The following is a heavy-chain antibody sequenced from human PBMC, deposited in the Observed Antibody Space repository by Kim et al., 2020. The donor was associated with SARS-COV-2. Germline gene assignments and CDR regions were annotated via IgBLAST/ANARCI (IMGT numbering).Heavy chain of an antibody. V-gene: IGHV1-24*01. CDR2: FDPEDGET. CDR1: GYTLTELS. Sequence: ASVKVSCKVSGYTLTELSMHWVRQAPGKGLEWMGGFDPEDGETIYALKFQGRVTMTEDTSTDTAYMELSSLRSEDTAVYYCATDEGRGVTTWFDYWGQGTLVTVSS. CDR3: ATDEGRGVTTWFDY. J-gene: IGHJ4*02. D-gene: IGHD4-17*01.